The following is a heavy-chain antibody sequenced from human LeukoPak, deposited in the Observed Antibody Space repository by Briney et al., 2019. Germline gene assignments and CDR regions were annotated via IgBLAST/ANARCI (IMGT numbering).Heavy chain of an antibody. D-gene: IGHD5-18*01. V-gene: IGHV1-69*04. CDR1: GGTFSSYA. CDR2: IIPILGIA. Sequence: GASVKVSCKASGGTFSSYAISWVRQAPGQGLEWMGRIIPILGIANYAQKFQGRVTITADKSTSTAYMELSSLRSEDTAVYYCARTARGYSYGYSDYWGQGTLVTVSS. CDR3: ARTARGYSYGYSDY. J-gene: IGHJ4*02.